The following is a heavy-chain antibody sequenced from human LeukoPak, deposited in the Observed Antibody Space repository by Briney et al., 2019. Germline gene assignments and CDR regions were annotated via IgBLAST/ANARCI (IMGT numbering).Heavy chain of an antibody. CDR2: ISGSGGGT. Sequence: GGSLRLSCAASGFTFSSYAMSWLRQAPGKGLEWVSGISGSGGGTYYADSVKGRFTISRDNSKNTLFLQMNSLRAEDTAVYYCAKGSTFGDLNYFDSWGQGALVTVSS. CDR1: GFTFSSYA. J-gene: IGHJ4*02. V-gene: IGHV3-23*01. D-gene: IGHD4-17*01. CDR3: AKGSTFGDLNYFDS.